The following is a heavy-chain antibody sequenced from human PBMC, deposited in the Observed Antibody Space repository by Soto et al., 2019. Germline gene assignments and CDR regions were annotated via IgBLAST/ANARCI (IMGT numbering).Heavy chain of an antibody. J-gene: IGHJ4*02. CDR1: GDSVSSNSAA. CDR2: TYYRSKWYN. Sequence: QSQTLSLTCAISGDSVSSNSAAWNWIRQSPSRGLEWLGRTYYRSKWYNDYAVSVKSRITINPDTSKNQFSLQLNSVTPEDTAVYYCARERDIVVVPAAHTPFYFDYWGQGTLVTVSS. CDR3: ARERDIVVVPAAHTPFYFDY. V-gene: IGHV6-1*01. D-gene: IGHD2-2*01.